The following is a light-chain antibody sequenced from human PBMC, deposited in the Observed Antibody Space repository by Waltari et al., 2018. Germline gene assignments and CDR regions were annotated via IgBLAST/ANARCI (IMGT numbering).Light chain of an antibody. J-gene: IGLJ2*01. Sequence: QSALPQPASVSGSPGQSITLSCPRTSSDVGSSYLVSWYQHHPGKAPKLMIYDVTKRPPGVSNRFSGSKSGKAASLTISGLQAEDEAEYYCCSYAGSNTLVFGGGTKLTVL. V-gene: IGLV2-23*02. CDR3: CSYAGSNTLV. CDR2: DVT. CDR1: SSDVGSSYL.